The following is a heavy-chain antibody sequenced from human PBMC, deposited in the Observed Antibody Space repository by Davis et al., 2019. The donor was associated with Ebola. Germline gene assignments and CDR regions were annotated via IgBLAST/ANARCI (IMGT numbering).Heavy chain of an antibody. CDR3: AGSYSSSWYRIYYYYGMDV. J-gene: IGHJ6*02. CDR2: IAPASTST. V-gene: IGHV3-30*03. D-gene: IGHD6-13*01. CDR1: GFTFSDYG. Sequence: GESLKISCAASGFTFSDYGMQWFRQAPGKGMEWVDVIAPASTSTVYADSVKGRFTISRGNSKNTLYLQMNSLRAEDTAVYYCAGSYSSSWYRIYYYYGMDVWGQGTTVTVSS.